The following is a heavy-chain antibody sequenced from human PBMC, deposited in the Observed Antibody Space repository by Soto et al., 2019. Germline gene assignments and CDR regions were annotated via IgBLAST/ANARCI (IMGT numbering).Heavy chain of an antibody. V-gene: IGHV1-69*01. CDR1: GDTFSTYV. CDR2: ILPMFDSP. Sequence: QVQLVQSGAEVKKPGSSAKVYCKASGDTFSTYVISWVRQAPGQGLEWMGDILPMFDSPNYAQKFQGRVTITADESTSTAYVELNSLRSEDTAVYYWARLGHRSWFDPWGQGTLVTVSP. CDR3: ARLGHRSWFDP. J-gene: IGHJ5*02.